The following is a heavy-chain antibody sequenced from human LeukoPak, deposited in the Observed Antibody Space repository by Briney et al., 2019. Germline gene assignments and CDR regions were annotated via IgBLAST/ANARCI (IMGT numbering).Heavy chain of an antibody. Sequence: SETLSLTCSVSGGYISSYYWSWIRQPAAKGLAWIGRIYTSGSTNYSPSLKSRVTMSVDTSKNQFSLKLSSVTAADTAVYYCARVRRRRVVPAAIGAFDIWGQGTMVTVSS. CDR1: GGYISSYY. J-gene: IGHJ3*02. CDR2: IYTSGST. V-gene: IGHV4-4*07. D-gene: IGHD2-2*01. CDR3: ARVRRRRVVPAAIGAFDI.